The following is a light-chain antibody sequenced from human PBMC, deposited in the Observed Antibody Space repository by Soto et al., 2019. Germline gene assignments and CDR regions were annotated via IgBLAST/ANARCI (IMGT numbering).Light chain of an antibody. Sequence: EIAMTQSPATLSVSPGERATLSCRASQSISTELAWYQQIPGQPPRLLIYSASTRATGVPAGFTGSGSGSEFTLTISGLQSEDFAIYYCQQGHNWPLTCGQGTRLEI. CDR2: SAS. CDR1: QSISTE. V-gene: IGKV3-15*01. CDR3: QQGHNWPLT. J-gene: IGKJ2*01.